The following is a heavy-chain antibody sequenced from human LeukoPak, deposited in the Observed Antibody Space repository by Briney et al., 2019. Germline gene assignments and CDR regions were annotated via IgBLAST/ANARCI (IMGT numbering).Heavy chain of an antibody. V-gene: IGHV1-46*01. Sequence: ASVKVSCRASGYTFTSYYMHWVRQAPGQGLEWMGIINPSGGSTSYAQKFQGRVTMTRDMSTSTVYMELSSLRSEDTAVYYCAGTAMAAYYFDYWGQGTLVTVSS. J-gene: IGHJ4*02. CDR1: GYTFTSYY. CDR2: INPSGGST. D-gene: IGHD5-18*01. CDR3: AGTAMAAYYFDY.